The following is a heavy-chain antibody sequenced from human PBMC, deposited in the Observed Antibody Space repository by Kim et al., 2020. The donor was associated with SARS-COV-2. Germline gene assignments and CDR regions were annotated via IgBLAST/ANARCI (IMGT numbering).Heavy chain of an antibody. V-gene: IGHV3-33*01. CDR2: IWYDGNNK. CDR1: GFTFSNYG. D-gene: IGHD4-17*01. J-gene: IGHJ6*03. Sequence: GGSLRLSCEASGFTFSNYGMHWVRQAPGKGLERVAVIWYDGNNKYYADSVKGRFTISRDNSKNTLYVQMNSLRAEDTAVYYCARDGDYGDDRGYFYIDVWGKGTMVTVTS. CDR3: ARDGDYGDDRGYFYIDV.